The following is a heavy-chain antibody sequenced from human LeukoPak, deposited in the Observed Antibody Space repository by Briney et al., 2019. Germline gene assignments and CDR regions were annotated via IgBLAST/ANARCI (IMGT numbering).Heavy chain of an antibody. Sequence: SETLSLTCAVYGGSFSGYYWSWIRQPPGKGLEWIGEINHSGSTNYNPSLKSRVTISVDTSKNQFSLELSSVTAADTAVYYCARAHYGSGSINWFDPWGQGTLVTVSS. V-gene: IGHV4-34*01. D-gene: IGHD3-10*01. CDR2: INHSGST. CDR3: ARAHYGSGSINWFDP. J-gene: IGHJ5*02. CDR1: GGSFSGYY.